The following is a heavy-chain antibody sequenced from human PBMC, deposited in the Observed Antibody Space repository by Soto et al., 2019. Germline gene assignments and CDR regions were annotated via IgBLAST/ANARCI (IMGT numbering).Heavy chain of an antibody. Sequence: PGGSLRLSCGASGFTVSSNYLSWVRQAPGKGLEWVSVIYSGGSTYYADSVKGRFTISRDNSKNTLYLQMNSLRAEDTAVYYCAREHSSSPHYNWFDPWGQGTPVTSPQ. V-gene: IGHV3-53*01. J-gene: IGHJ5*02. D-gene: IGHD6-13*01. CDR2: IYSGGST. CDR1: GFTVSSNY. CDR3: AREHSSSPHYNWFDP.